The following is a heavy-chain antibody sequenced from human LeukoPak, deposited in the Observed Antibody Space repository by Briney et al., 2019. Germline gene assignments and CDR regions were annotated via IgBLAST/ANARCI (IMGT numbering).Heavy chain of an antibody. CDR2: ISTYNGNT. CDR3: ARDRGTAAAGRLGLY. CDR1: GYTFTSYG. V-gene: IGHV1-18*01. J-gene: IGHJ4*02. Sequence: ASVKVSCKASGYTFTSYGISWVRQAPGQGLEWMGWISTYNGNTNYAQKLQGRITLTTDTSTSAAYMELRSLRSDDTAVYYCARDRGTAAAGRLGLYWGQGTLVTVSS. D-gene: IGHD6-13*01.